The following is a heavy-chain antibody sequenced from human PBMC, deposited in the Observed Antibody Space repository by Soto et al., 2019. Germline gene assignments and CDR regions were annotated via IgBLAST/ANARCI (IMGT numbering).Heavy chain of an antibody. V-gene: IGHV4-39*01. Sequence: QLQLQESGPGLLKPSETLSLTCTVSGDSVTISDYYWGWIRQPPGKGLEWIGSIHYSGSTYYNPSLKSRVTISGDTSKKQSSLKLTSVTAADSAVYYCAAHDSGGYYAEYWGQGTLVTVSA. CDR2: IHYSGST. CDR1: GDSVTISDYY. D-gene: IGHD3-22*01. CDR3: AAHDSGGYYAEY. J-gene: IGHJ4*02.